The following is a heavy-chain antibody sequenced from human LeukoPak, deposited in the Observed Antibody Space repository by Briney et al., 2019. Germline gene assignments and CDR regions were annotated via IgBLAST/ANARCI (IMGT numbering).Heavy chain of an antibody. CDR2: ISYDGTNK. Sequence: PGGSLRLSCAASGFTFSSYAMHWVRQAPGKGLEWVAVISYDGTNKYYADSVKGRFTISRDNPKNTLYLQMNSLRGEDTAVYYCARSDYGDYVAWGQGTLVTVSS. CDR3: ARSDYGDYVA. V-gene: IGHV3-30-3*01. CDR1: GFTFSSYA. D-gene: IGHD4-17*01. J-gene: IGHJ5*02.